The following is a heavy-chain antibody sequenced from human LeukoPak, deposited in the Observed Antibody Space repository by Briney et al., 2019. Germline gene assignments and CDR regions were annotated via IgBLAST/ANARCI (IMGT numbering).Heavy chain of an antibody. CDR1: GFTFSDYP. CDR3: AVTGSTDY. J-gene: IGHJ4*02. CDR2: ISGSGGST. D-gene: IGHD1-7*01. V-gene: IGHV3-23*01. Sequence: GGSLRLSCETSGFTFSDYPMSWVRQAPGRGLEWVSAISGSGGSTYYADSVKGRFTISRDNSKNTLYLQMNSLRAEDTAVYYCAVTGSTDYWGQGTLVTVSS.